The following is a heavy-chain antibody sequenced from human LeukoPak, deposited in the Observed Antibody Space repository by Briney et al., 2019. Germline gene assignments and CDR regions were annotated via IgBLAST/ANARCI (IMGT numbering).Heavy chain of an antibody. CDR1: GGSISSYY. CDR2: IYYSGST. D-gene: IGHD4-11*01. V-gene: IGHV4-59*01. CDR3: ARAGSNYGIYYYYYMDV. Sequence: SETLSLTCTVSGGSISSYYWSWIRQPPGKGLEWIGYIYYSGSTNYNPSLKSRVTISVDTSKNQFSLKLSSVTAADTAVSYCARAGSNYGIYYYYYMDVWGKGTTVTVSS. J-gene: IGHJ6*03.